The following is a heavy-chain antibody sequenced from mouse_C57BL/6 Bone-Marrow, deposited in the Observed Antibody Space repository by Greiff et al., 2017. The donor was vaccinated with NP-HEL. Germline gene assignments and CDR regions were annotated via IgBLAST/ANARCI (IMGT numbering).Heavy chain of an antibody. CDR3: ARRGNYPYYYAMDY. D-gene: IGHD2-1*01. V-gene: IGHV1-26*01. CDR1: GYTFTDYY. CDR2: INPNNGGT. Sequence: VQLKQSGPELVKPGASVKISCKASGYTFTDYYMNWVKQSHGKSLEWIGDINPNNGGTSYNQKFKGKATLTVDKSSSTAYMELRSLTSEDSAVYYCARRGNYPYYYAMDYWGQGTSVTVSS. J-gene: IGHJ4*01.